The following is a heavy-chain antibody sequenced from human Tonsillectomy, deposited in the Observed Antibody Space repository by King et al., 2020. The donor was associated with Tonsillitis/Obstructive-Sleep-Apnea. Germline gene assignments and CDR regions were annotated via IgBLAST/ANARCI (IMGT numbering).Heavy chain of an antibody. V-gene: IGHV4-59*01. CDR1: GGSISSYY. Sequence: VQLQESGPGLVKPSETLSLTCTVSGGSISSYYWSWIRQPPGKGLEWIGYFYYSGSTNYNPSLKSRVTISVDTSKNQFSLRLTSVTVADTAVYYCARDMVLEAGGDAFDIWGQGTMVTVSS. D-gene: IGHD2-8*01. CDR2: FYYSGST. J-gene: IGHJ3*02. CDR3: ARDMVLEAGGDAFDI.